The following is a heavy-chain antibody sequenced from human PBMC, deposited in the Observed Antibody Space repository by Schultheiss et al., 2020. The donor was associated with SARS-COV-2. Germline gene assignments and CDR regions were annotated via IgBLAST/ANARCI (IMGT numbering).Heavy chain of an antibody. CDR3: ARTYCVSGNCYESFDY. V-gene: IGHV1-69*13. CDR2: IIPIFGTA. Sequence: SVKVSCKASGYTFTGYYMHWVRQAPGQGLEWMGGIIPIFGTANYAQKFQGRVTITADESTSTAYMELSSLRSEDTAVYYCARTYCVSGNCYESFDYWGQGTLVTVSS. CDR1: GYTFTGYY. J-gene: IGHJ4*02. D-gene: IGHD2-15*01.